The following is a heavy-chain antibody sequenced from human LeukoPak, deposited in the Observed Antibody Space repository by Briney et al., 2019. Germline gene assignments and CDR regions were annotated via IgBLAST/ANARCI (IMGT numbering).Heavy chain of an antibody. CDR2: INPEDSDT. Sequence: GASLKISCKGSGYSFTSYWIGWVRQMPGKGLEWRGVINPEDSDTTYSPSFQGQVTISADKSISLASLQWSRLNASDTAMYYCARLRTTRGRVTVTPFYPGSPNWFDPWGQGTLVTASS. CDR3: ARLRTTRGRVTVTPFYPGSPNWFDP. CDR1: GYSFTSYW. J-gene: IGHJ5*02. V-gene: IGHV5-51*01. D-gene: IGHD4-17*01.